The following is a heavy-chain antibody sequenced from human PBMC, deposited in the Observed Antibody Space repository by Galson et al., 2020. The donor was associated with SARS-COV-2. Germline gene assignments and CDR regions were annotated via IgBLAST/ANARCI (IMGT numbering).Heavy chain of an antibody. CDR2: ISYDGSNK. Sequence: GESLKISCAASGFTFSIYGMHWVRQAPGKGLDWVAVISYDGSNKYYSDSVKGRFTISRDNSKNTLYLQMNRLRAEDTAVYYCAGELLDGMDVWGQGTTVTVSS. J-gene: IGHJ6*02. CDR1: GFTFSIYG. V-gene: IGHV3-30*03. CDR3: AGELLDGMDV. D-gene: IGHD2-15*01.